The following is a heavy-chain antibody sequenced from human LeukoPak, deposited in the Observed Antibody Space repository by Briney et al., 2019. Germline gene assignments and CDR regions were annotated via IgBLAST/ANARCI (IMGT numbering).Heavy chain of an antibody. Sequence: SETLSLTCDDSCGSITTTNYWSSVHKPPGQGLKWIGEISPSGRTNSNPSLKSRVTMSLDESMNHLSLNLSSVTAADTAVYYCSRERGPFSPFGHWGQGTLVTVTS. V-gene: IGHV4/OR15-8*01. CDR2: ISPSGRT. J-gene: IGHJ4*02. CDR1: CGSITTTNY. D-gene: IGHD3-16*01. CDR3: SRERGPFSPFGH.